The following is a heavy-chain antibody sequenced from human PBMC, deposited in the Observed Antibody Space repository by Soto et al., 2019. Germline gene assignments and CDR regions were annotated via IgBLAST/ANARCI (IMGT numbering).Heavy chain of an antibody. V-gene: IGHV1-3*01. CDR3: ARAYCSTNNCLMGAY. CDR1: GYTFTNYA. CDR2: INVGNANT. D-gene: IGHD2-2*01. J-gene: IGHJ4*02. Sequence: QVQLVQSGAEVKKPGASVKVSCKASGYTFTNYAMNWVRQAPGQRLEWMGWINVGNANTKYTQKVQGRVNITRDTSARTVYMELSSLSFEDTAVFYCARAYCSTNNCLMGAYWGQGTLVTVSS.